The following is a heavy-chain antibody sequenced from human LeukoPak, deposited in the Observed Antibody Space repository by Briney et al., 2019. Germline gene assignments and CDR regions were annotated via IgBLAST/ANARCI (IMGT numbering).Heavy chain of an antibody. J-gene: IGHJ3*02. CDR2: IHYTGRA. CDR1: GGSISGYY. V-gene: IGHV4-59*08. CDR3: ARHKALHKGDAFDI. Sequence: SETLSLTCTVPGGSISGYYWIWIRQPPGKGLEWIAYIHYTGRANYSPSFKSRATISVDTSKNQFSLRLSSVTTADTGVYYCARHKALHKGDAFDIWGQGTMVTVSS.